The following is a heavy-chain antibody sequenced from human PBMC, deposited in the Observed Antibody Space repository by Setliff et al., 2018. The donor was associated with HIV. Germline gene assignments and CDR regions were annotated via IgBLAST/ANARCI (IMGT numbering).Heavy chain of an antibody. CDR3: AEDLGPAGNIFDS. CDR2: ISSSGSSI. V-gene: IGHV3-48*03. Sequence: GGSLRLSCAASGFSFNNYNMNWVRQAPGKGLEWISYISSSGSSIYYGDSVKGRFAISRDNAKNSLYLQMNSLRAEDTAVYYCAEDLGPAGNIFDSWGLGTLVTVSS. J-gene: IGHJ4*02. D-gene: IGHD6-19*01. CDR1: GFSFNNYN.